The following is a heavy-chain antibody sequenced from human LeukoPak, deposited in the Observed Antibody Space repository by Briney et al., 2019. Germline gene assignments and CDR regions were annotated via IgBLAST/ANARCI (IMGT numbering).Heavy chain of an antibody. CDR1: GDSINYYY. J-gene: IGHJ4*02. V-gene: IGHV4-59*01. D-gene: IGHD2-15*01. Sequence: SETLSLTCTVSGDSINYYYWSWIRQSPGKGLEWIGYVYYNGSAKYNPSLKSRVTISVDMSKNQFSLKVSSVTAANTAIYYCARKGGHFDYWGQGTLVTVSS. CDR3: ARKGGHFDY. CDR2: VYYNGSA.